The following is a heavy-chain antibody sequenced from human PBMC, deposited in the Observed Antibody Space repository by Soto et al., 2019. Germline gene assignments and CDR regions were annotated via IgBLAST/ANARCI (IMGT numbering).Heavy chain of an antibody. Sequence: SETLSLTCTVSGGSISSYYWSWIRQPPGKGLEWIGYIYYSGSTNYNPSLKSRVTISVDTSKNQFSLKLSSVTAADTAVYYCASYGDYDGSFDYWGQGTLVTVSS. CDR3: ASYGDYDGSFDY. CDR1: GGSISSYY. V-gene: IGHV4-59*01. CDR2: IYYSGST. D-gene: IGHD4-17*01. J-gene: IGHJ4*02.